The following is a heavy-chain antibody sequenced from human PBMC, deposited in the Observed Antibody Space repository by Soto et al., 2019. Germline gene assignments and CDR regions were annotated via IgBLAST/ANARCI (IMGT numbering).Heavy chain of an antibody. D-gene: IGHD2-2*01. CDR2: IYYSGST. V-gene: IGHV4-31*03. J-gene: IGHJ6*02. CDR3: ARDPGYCSSTSCYFYGMDV. CDR1: GGSISSGGYY. Sequence: PSETLSLTCTVSGGSISSGGYYWSWMRQHPGKGLEWIGYIYYSGSTYYNPSLKSRVTISVDTSKNQFSLKLSSVTAADTAVYYCARDPGYCSSTSCYFYGMDVWGQGTTVTVSS.